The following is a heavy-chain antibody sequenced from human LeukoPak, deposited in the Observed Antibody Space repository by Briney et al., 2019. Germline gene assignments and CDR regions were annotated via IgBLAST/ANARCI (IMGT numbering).Heavy chain of an antibody. CDR3: ARQLHYDSSGYLGY. CDR1: GFTFSDYY. J-gene: IGHJ4*02. CDR2: ISSSGSTI. V-gene: IGHV3-11*01. Sequence: GGSLRLSCAASGFTFSDYYMSWIRQAPGKGLEWVSYISSSGSTIYYADSAKGRFTISRDNAKNSLYLQMNNLRAEDTAVYYCARQLHYDSSGYLGYWGQGTLVTVSS. D-gene: IGHD3-22*01.